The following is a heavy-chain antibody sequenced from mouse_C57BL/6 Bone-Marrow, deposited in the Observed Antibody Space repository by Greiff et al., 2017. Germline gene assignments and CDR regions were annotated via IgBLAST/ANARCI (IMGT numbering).Heavy chain of an antibody. CDR3: ARHERYYDYEGYFDY. Sequence: VQRVESGAELVKPGASVKLCCKASGYIFTEYTIHWVKQRSGQGLEWIGWFYPGSGSIKYNERFKDKATLTADKSSHTVYMELSRLTSEDSAVYFCARHERYYDYEGYFDYRGQGTTLTASS. CDR1: GYIFTEYT. D-gene: IGHD2-4*01. V-gene: IGHV1-62-2*01. CDR2: FYPGSGSI. J-gene: IGHJ2*01.